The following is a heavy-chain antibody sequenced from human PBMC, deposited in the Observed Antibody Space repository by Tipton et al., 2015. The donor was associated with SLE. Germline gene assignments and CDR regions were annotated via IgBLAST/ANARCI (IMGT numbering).Heavy chain of an antibody. CDR1: GFTFSSYA. J-gene: IGHJ4*02. D-gene: IGHD6-19*01. CDR3: AKDLGNSSHYSSGCFDY. V-gene: IGHV3-64D*06. CDR2: ISSNGGST. Sequence: GSLRLSCSASGFTFSSYAMHGVRQAPGKGLEYVSAISSNGGSTYYADSVKGRFTISRDNSKNTLYLQMSSLRAEDTAVYYCAKDLGNSSHYSSGCFDYWGQGTLVTVSS.